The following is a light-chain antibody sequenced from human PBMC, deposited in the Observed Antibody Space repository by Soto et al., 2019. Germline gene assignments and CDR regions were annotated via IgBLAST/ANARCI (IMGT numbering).Light chain of an antibody. CDR2: VNN. V-gene: IGLV1-40*01. CDR1: SSNIGAGYD. CDR3: LSYDSRLSGSV. J-gene: IGLJ3*02. Sequence: QAVVTQPPSVSGAPGRGVTISCTGSSSNIGAGYDVHWYQQLPGIAPKLLIYVNNNRPSGVPDRFSGSKSGTSASLAITGLQAEDEADYYCLSYDSRLSGSVFGGGTKLTVL.